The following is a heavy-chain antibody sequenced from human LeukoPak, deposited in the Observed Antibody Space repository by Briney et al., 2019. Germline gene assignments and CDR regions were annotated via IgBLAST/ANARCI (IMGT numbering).Heavy chain of an antibody. CDR3: ARGYPSYGSDY. V-gene: IGHV4-34*01. J-gene: IGHJ4*02. CDR1: GGSFSSYY. CDR2: INHSGNT. Sequence: SETLSLTCAVYGGSFSSYYWSWIRQPPGKGLEWIGEINHSGNTNYNPSLKSRVTISVDTSKNQLSLKVTSVTAADTAVYYCARGYPSYGSDYWGQGTLVTVSS. D-gene: IGHD5-18*01.